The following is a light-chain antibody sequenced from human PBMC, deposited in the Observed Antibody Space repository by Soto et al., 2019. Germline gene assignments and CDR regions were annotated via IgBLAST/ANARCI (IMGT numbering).Light chain of an antibody. J-gene: IGKJ4*01. CDR2: GVS. CDR1: RSVSSSY. Sequence: EIVLTQSPGTLSLSPGERATLSCRASRSVSSSYLAWYQQKPGQAPRLLFYGVSSRAAGIPDRFSGSGSGTDFTLTIIRLEPEDFAVYYCQQYGSSPLTFGGGTKVEIK. V-gene: IGKV3-20*01. CDR3: QQYGSSPLT.